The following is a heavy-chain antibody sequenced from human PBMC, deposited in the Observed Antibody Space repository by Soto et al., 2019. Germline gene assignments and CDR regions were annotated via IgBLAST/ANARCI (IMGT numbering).Heavy chain of an antibody. CDR3: AKDPYYFWSGYYTGKSDY. D-gene: IGHD3-3*01. J-gene: IGHJ4*02. V-gene: IGHV3-23*01. CDR2: ISGSGGST. CDR1: GFTFSSYA. Sequence: EVQLLESGGGLVQPGGSLRLSCAASGFTFSSYAMSWVRQAPGKGLEWVSAISGSGGSTYYADSVKGRFTISRDNSKNPLYLQMNSLRAEDTAVYYCAKDPYYFWSGYYTGKSDYWGQGTLVTVSS.